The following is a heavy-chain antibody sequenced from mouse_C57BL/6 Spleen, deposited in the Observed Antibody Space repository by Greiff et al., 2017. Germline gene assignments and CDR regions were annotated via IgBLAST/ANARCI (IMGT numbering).Heavy chain of an antibody. CDR2: IWRGGST. J-gene: IGHJ4*01. D-gene: IGHD1-1*01. CDR1: GFSLTSYG. CDR3: AKNRNYYGSSYAMDY. V-gene: IGHV2-5*01. Sequence: VKLMESGPGLVQPSQSLSITCTVSGFSLTSYGVHWVRQSPGKGLEWLGVIWRGGSTDYNAAFMSRLSITKDNSKSQVFFKMNSLQADDTAIYYCAKNRNYYGSSYAMDYWGQGTSVTVSS.